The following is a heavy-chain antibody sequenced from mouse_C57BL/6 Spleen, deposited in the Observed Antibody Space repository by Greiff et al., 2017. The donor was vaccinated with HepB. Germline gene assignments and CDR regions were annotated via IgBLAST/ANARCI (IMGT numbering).Heavy chain of an antibody. CDR3: GRSTYGGRSSDY. V-gene: IGHV1-59*01. CDR1: GYTLTSYW. D-gene: IGHD1-1*01. CDR2: IDPSDSYT. Sequence: VQLQQPGAELVRPGPSVKLSCKASGYTLTSYWMHWVKQRPGQGLEWIGVIDPSDSYTNYNPKFKGKATMTVDTSSSTAYMQLSSLTSEDAAVYYCGRSTYGGRSSDYWGQGTTLTVSS. J-gene: IGHJ2*01.